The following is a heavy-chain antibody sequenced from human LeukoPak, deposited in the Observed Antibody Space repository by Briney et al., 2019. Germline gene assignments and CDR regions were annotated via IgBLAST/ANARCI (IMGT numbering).Heavy chain of an antibody. CDR2: VYYTGTT. D-gene: IGHD3-10*01. V-gene: IGHV4-39*01. CDR1: GGSIYSSSYY. J-gene: IGHJ4*02. Sequence: SETLSLTCTVSGGSIYSSSYYWGWIRQPPGKGLEWIGSVYYTGTTYYNPSLKSRVTTSIDTSKNQFSLKLRSVTAADTAVYYCARRVYYGDVINLWAYFDYWGQGTLVPVSS. CDR3: ARRVYYGDVINLWAYFDY.